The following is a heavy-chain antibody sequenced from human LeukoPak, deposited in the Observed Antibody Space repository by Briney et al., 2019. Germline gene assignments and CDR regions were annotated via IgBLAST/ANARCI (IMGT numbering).Heavy chain of an antibody. CDR2: ISAYNGNT. Sequence: GESLKISCKGSGYSFTSYWIGWVRQMPGKGLEWMGWISAYNGNTNYAQKLQGRVTMTTDTSTSTAYMELRSLRSDDTAVYYCAREGSDDAFDIWGQGTMVTVSS. D-gene: IGHD3-10*01. V-gene: IGHV1-18*04. CDR1: GYSFTSYW. CDR3: AREGSDDAFDI. J-gene: IGHJ3*02.